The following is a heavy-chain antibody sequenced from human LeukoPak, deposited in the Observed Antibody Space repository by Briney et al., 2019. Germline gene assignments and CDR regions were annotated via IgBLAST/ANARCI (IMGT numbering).Heavy chain of an antibody. CDR1: GFSFSSYW. V-gene: IGHV3-74*01. J-gene: IGHJ4*02. Sequence: GGSLRLSCAASGFSFSSYWMHWVRRPPGKGLVWVSHINPDARTTTYADSVKGRFTISRDNAQNTLYLQMNSLRAEDTAVYYCARGTALQNYWGQGTLVTVSS. D-gene: IGHD2/OR15-2a*01. CDR2: INPDARTT. CDR3: ARGTALQNY.